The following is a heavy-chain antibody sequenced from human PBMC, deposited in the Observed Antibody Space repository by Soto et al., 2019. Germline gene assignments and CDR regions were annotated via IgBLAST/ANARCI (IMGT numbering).Heavy chain of an antibody. V-gene: IGHV1-69*13. CDR3: AHGGYSYGYDYFDY. J-gene: IGHJ4*02. CDR1: GYTFTDYH. Sequence: SVKVSCKASGYTFTDYHIHWVRQAPGQGLEWMGGIIPIFGTANYAQKFQGRVTITADESTSTAYMELSSLRSEDTAVYYCAHGGYSYGYDYFDYWGQGTLVTVSS. D-gene: IGHD5-18*01. CDR2: IIPIFGTA.